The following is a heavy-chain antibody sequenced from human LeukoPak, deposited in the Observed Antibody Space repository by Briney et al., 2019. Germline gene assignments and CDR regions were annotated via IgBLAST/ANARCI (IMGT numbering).Heavy chain of an antibody. CDR3: AGRTFGGESPAFDY. J-gene: IGHJ4*02. CDR2: ITNSGSSI. V-gene: IGHV3-21*04. D-gene: IGHD2-21*01. CDR1: GFTFSSYA. Sequence: GGSLRLSCAASGFTFSSYAMHWVRQAPGRGLEYISYITNSGSSIYYAASVKGRFTISRDNAKNSLYLQMSNLRAEDTAIYYCAGRTFGGESPAFDYWGQGTLVTVSS.